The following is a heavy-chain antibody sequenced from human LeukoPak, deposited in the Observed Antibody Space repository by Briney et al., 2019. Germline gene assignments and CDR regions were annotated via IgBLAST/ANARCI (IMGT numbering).Heavy chain of an antibody. CDR1: GGSISSSSYY. J-gene: IGHJ6*03. CDR2: IYYSGST. CDR3: ARRAIFYYYYMDV. D-gene: IGHD3-9*01. Sequence: SETLSLTCTVSGGSISSSSYYWGWIRQPPGKGLEWIGSIYYSGSTNYNPSLKSRVTIFADTSKNQFSLKLSSVTAADTAVYYCARRAIFYYYYMDVWGKGTTVTISS. V-gene: IGHV4-39*01.